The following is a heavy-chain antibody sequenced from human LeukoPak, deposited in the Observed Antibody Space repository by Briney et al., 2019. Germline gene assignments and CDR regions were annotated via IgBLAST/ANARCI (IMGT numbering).Heavy chain of an antibody. J-gene: IGHJ6*04. CDR2: IYHGGNT. CDR1: GGSISSSTW. CDR3: AREDPPFDYGMDV. Sequence: SETLSLNCSVSGGSISSSTWWTWVRQPPGKGLQWIGEIYHGGNTNYNPSLKSRVTISVDKSKNQSSLRLNSVTAADTAVYYCAREDPPFDYGMDVWGKGTTVIVSP. V-gene: IGHV4-4*02. D-gene: IGHD3-16*01.